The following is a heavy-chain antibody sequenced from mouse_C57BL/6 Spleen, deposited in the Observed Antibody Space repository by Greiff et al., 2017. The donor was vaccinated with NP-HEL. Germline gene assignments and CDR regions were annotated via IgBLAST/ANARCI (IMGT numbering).Heavy chain of an antibody. CDR3: ERDRAYYSSRYFDV. J-gene: IGHJ1*03. CDR1: GFTFSSYA. CDR2: ISDGGSYT. V-gene: IGHV5-4*01. D-gene: IGHD2-12*01. Sequence: EVHLVESGGGLVKPGGSLKLSCAASGFTFSSYAMSWVRQTPEKRLEWVATISDGGSYTYYPDNVKGRFTISRDNAKNNLYLQMSHLKSDDTAMYYCERDRAYYSSRYFDVWGTGTTVTVSS.